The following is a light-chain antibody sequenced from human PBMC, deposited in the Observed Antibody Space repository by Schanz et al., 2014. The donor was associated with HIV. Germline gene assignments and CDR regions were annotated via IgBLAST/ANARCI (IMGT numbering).Light chain of an antibody. CDR2: GAS. CDR1: QDIRDD. V-gene: IGKV1-17*01. CDR3: LQYHAFPWT. J-gene: IGKJ1*01. Sequence: DIQLTQSPSPLSASVGDTVTITCRASQDIRDDLGWYQQKPGRAPKRLIYGASSLQSGVPSRFSASGSETEFTLTISSLQPDDYATYYYLQYHAFPWTFGQGTNVDVK.